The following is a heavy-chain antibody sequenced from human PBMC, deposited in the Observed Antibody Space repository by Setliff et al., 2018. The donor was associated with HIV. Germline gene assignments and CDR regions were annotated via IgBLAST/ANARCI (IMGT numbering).Heavy chain of an antibody. CDR1: GFAFSTYA. D-gene: IGHD6-19*01. CDR3: AKDKGSSGWSA. V-gene: IGHV3-23*01. J-gene: IGHJ5*02. CDR2: ISDSGGGT. Sequence: GSLRLSCAASGFAFSTYAMSWVRQAPGKGLEWVSAISDSGGGTHYADSVKGRFTVSRDNSKYTLYLQMNSLRVEDTAVYYCAKDKGSSGWSAWGQGTLVTVSS.